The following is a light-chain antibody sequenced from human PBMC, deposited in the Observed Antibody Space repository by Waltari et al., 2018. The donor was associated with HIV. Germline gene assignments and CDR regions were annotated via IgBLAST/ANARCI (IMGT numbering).Light chain of an antibody. V-gene: IGKV1-9*01. CDR3: QQHNTYPLT. CDR1: QGIRNY. CDR2: DAS. J-gene: IGKJ3*01. Sequence: DILLTQSPPFLSASVGVRVTISCRASQGIRNYLAWFQQKPGRAPKLLIFDASTLQSGVPSRFRGSGSGTQFTLTINSLQPEDFAVYYCQQHNTYPLTFGPGT.